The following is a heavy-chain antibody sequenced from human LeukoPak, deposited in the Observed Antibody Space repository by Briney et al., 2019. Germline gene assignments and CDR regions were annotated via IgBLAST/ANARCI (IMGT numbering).Heavy chain of an antibody. D-gene: IGHD3-3*01. CDR1: GFTFRSHW. CDR2: IKQDGSEK. J-gene: IGHJ5*02. V-gene: IGHV3-7*01. Sequence: GGSLRLSCAASGFTFRSHWMSWVRQAPGKGLEWVANIKQDGSEKYFVDSVKGRFTISRDNAKNSLYLQMNSLRAEDTAVYYCARVSTGDFWSGYEGWFDPWGQGTLVSVSS. CDR3: ARVSTGDFWSGYEGWFDP.